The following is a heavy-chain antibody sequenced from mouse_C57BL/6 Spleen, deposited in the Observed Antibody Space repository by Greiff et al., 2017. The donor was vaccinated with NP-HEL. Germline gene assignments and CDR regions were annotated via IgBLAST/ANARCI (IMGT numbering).Heavy chain of an antibody. CDR3: APVYYSGSDYAMDY. CDR2: IYPVDGDT. J-gene: IGHJ4*01. V-gene: IGHV1-80*01. Sequence: QVHVQQSGAELVKPGASVKISCKASGYAFSNYWMNWVKQRPGKGLEWIGQIYPVDGDTSYNGKFKGKATLTADKSSSTAYMQLSSLTSEDSAVYFSAPVYYSGSDYAMDYWGQGTSVTVSS. D-gene: IGHD1-1*01. CDR1: GYAFSNYW.